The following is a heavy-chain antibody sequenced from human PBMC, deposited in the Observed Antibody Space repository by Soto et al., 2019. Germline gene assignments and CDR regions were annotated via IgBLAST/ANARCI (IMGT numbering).Heavy chain of an antibody. D-gene: IGHD1-1*01. CDR3: ARGRYGDY. J-gene: IGHJ4*02. V-gene: IGHV1-18*01. CDR2: ISAHNGNT. CDR1: GYTFTSDG. Sequence: QVHLVQSGAEVKKPGASVKVSCKASGYTFTSDGITWVRQAPGQGLEWMGWISAHNGNTDYAQKLQGRVIVTRDTSTSTAYMELRSLISDDTAVYYCARGRYGDYWGQGALVTVSS.